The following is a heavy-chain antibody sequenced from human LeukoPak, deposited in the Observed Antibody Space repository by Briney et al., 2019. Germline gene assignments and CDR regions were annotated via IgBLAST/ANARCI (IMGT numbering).Heavy chain of an antibody. D-gene: IGHD3-3*01. V-gene: IGHV4-34*01. CDR1: GGSFSGYY. CDR3: ARGRGFGNTIFGVVLHGMDV. CDR2: INHSGST. Sequence: SETLSVTCAVYGGSFSGYYWSWIRQPPGKGLEWIGEINHSGSTNYNPSLKSRVTISVDTSKNQFSLKLSSVTAADTAVYYCARGRGFGNTIFGVVLHGMDVWGQGTTVTVSS. J-gene: IGHJ6*02.